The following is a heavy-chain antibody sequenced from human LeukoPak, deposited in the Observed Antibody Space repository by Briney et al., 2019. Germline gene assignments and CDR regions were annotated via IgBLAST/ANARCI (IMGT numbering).Heavy chain of an antibody. Sequence: GGSLRLSCAASGLTFSSYWMHWVRQAPGKGLVWVSSINSDGSNTMYADSVMGRFTISRDNAKDTLYLQMNSLRAEDTAVYYCARLPTGSSLHYWGQGTPVTVSS. J-gene: IGHJ4*02. CDR3: ARLPTGSSLHY. D-gene: IGHD6-6*01. V-gene: IGHV3-74*03. CDR2: INSDGSNT. CDR1: GLTFSSYW.